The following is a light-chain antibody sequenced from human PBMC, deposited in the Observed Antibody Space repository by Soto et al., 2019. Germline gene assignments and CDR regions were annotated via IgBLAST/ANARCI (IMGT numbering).Light chain of an antibody. CDR1: SSNIGTNA. CDR2: NNN. CDR3: VAWDDSLNGYV. Sequence: QSVLTQPPSASGTPGQRVTISCSGGSSNIGTNAVNWYQQLPGTAPKLLIYNNNQRPSGVPDRFSGSKSGTSASLAISGLQSEDEADYYCVAWDDSLNGYVFGTGTKLTVL. J-gene: IGLJ1*01. V-gene: IGLV1-44*01.